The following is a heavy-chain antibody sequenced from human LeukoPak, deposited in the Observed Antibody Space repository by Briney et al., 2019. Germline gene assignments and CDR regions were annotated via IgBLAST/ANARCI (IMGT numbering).Heavy chain of an antibody. Sequence: ASVKVSCKASGGTFSSYAISWVRQAPGQGLEWMGGIIPIFGTANYAQKFQGRVTITADKSTSTAYMELSSLRSEDTAVYYCARDKHRTVTTRRTGNAFDIWGQGTMVTVSS. CDR3: ARDKHRTVTTRRTGNAFDI. CDR1: GGTFSSYA. V-gene: IGHV1-69*06. D-gene: IGHD4-17*01. CDR2: IIPIFGTA. J-gene: IGHJ3*02.